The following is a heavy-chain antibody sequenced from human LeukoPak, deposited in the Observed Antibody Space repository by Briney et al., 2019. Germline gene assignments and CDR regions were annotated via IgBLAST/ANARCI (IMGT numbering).Heavy chain of an antibody. D-gene: IGHD2-2*01. CDR1: GFTVSSNY. J-gene: IGHJ5*02. CDR2: IYSGGST. V-gene: IGHV3-53*01. Sequence: PGGSLRLSCAASGFTVSSNYMSWVRQAPGKGLEWFSVIYSGGSTYYADSVKGRFTISRDNSKNTLYLQMNSLRAEDTAVYYCAKSLSDIVVVPVAMVWFDPWGQGTLVTVSS. CDR3: AKSLSDIVVVPVAMVWFDP.